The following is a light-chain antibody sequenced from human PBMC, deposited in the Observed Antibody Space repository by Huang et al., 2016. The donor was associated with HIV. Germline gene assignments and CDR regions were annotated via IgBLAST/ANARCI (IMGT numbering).Light chain of an antibody. Sequence: EIVLTQSPDTLSLSPGERATVSCRVSQTIKNIYLAWYQQKPGQGPRRLIYGASSRATDIPDRFIGSGSGTDFTLTINRLEPEDFAVYYCQQYYSIPFTFGPGTKVEIK. CDR3: QQYYSIPFT. CDR2: GAS. V-gene: IGKV3-20*01. J-gene: IGKJ3*01. CDR1: QTIKNIY.